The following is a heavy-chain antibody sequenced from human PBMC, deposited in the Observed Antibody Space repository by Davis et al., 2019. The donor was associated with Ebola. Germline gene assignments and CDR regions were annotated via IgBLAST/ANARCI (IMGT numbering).Heavy chain of an antibody. D-gene: IGHD3-10*01. Sequence: MPSETLSLTFAVYGGSFSGYYWSWIRQPPGKGLEWIGEINHSGRTNYNPSLKSRVTISVDTSKNQFSLKLSSVTAADTAVYYCARGGVRVRYYYYGMDVWGQGTTVTVSS. CDR2: INHSGRT. CDR3: ARGGVRVRYYYYGMDV. V-gene: IGHV4-34*01. J-gene: IGHJ6*02. CDR1: GGSFSGYY.